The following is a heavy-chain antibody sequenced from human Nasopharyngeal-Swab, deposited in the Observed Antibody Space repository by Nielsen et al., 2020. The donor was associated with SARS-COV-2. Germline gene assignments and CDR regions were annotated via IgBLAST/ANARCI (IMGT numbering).Heavy chain of an antibody. D-gene: IGHD3-10*01. Sequence: GGSLRLSCRTSGFSFGDYAVSWVRQAPGTGLEWLGFVRSYAYGGTGRYAASVQGRFTMSRDDSEGTAYLQMDSLKVEDTGVYYCTRDFSQGVLSHYYGLDIWGQGTTVTVSS. CDR2: VRSYAYGGTG. CDR3: TRDFSQGVLSHYYGLDI. V-gene: IGHV3-49*04. CDR1: GFSFGDYA. J-gene: IGHJ6*02.